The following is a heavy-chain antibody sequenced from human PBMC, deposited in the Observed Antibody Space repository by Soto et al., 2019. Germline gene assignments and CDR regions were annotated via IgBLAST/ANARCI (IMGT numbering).Heavy chain of an antibody. CDR2: IYPGDSDT. CDR3: ARLNGYYDSSGYYGAFDI. V-gene: IGHV5-51*01. Sequence: PGESLKISCKGSGYSFTSYWIGCVRQMPGKGLEWMGIIYPGDSDTRYSPSFQGQVTISADKSISTAYLQWSSLKASDTAMYYCARLNGYYDSSGYYGAFDIWGQGTMVTVSS. D-gene: IGHD3-22*01. CDR1: GYSFTSYW. J-gene: IGHJ3*02.